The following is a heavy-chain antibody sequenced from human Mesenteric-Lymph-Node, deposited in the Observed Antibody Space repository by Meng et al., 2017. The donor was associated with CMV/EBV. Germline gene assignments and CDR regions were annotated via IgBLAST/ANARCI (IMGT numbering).Heavy chain of an antibody. D-gene: IGHD2/OR15-2a*01. CDR2: IYGTGIT. CDR1: GFSVTSGAYH. Sequence: LRWRVPGRWKLWGPLLLSCIVSGFSVTSGAYHWSWIRQSPGKGLEWIGYIYGTGITIYNPSLKSRVTILLETSKNQFSLKLNSVTTADTAVYYCAKSRSSTPGIVDDWGQGTLVTVSS. J-gene: IGHJ4*02. V-gene: IGHV4-61*08. CDR3: AKSRSSTPGIVDD.